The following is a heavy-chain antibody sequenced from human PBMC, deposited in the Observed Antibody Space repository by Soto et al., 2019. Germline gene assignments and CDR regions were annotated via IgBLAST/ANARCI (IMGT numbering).Heavy chain of an antibody. Sequence: ASETLSLTCAVYGGSFSGYYWSWIRQPPGKGLEWIGEINHSGSTNYNPSLKSRVTISVDTSKNQFSLKLSSVTAADTAVYYCARAHSTGWSDDWGPATLVNVAS. J-gene: IGHJ5*02. CDR3: ARAHSTGWSDD. V-gene: IGHV4-34*01. D-gene: IGHD6-19*01. CDR1: GGSFSGYY. CDR2: INHSGST.